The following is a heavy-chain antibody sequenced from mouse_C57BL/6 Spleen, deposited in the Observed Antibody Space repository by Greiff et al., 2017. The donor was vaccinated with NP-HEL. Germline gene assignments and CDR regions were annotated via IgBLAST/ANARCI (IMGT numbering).Heavy chain of an antibody. CDR1: GYTFTDYY. J-gene: IGHJ2*01. Sequence: EVQLQQSGPELVKPGASVKISCKASGYTFTDYYMNWVKQSPGKSLEWIGEINPNSGGTSYNEKFKGKATLTVDKSSSTAYMELRSLTSEDTAVYYCARGEGLDYWGQGTTLTVSS. V-gene: IGHV1-26*01. CDR2: INPNSGGT. CDR3: ARGEGLDY.